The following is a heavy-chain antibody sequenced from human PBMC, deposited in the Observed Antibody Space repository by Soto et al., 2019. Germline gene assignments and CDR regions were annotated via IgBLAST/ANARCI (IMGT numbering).Heavy chain of an antibody. J-gene: IGHJ4*02. V-gene: IGHV3-23*01. CDR2: ISGSGGST. Sequence: GGSLRLSCAASGFTFSSYAMSWVRQAPGKGLEWVSAISGSGGSTYYADSVKGRFTISRDNSKNTLYLQMNSLRAEDTAVYYCAKDRESFGGYDDYGDYATDYWGQGTLVTVSS. CDR1: GFTFSSYA. D-gene: IGHD4-17*01. CDR3: AKDRESFGGYDDYGDYATDY.